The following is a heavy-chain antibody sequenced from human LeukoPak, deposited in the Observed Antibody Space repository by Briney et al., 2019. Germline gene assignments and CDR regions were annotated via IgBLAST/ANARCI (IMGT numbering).Heavy chain of an antibody. CDR3: ARDESYYGMDV. V-gene: IGHV3-66*01. J-gene: IGHJ6*02. CDR1: GFTVSSNY. Sequence: PGGSLRLSCAASGFTVSSNYMSWVRQAPGKGLEWVSVIYSGGSTYYADSVKGRFTISRDNSKNTLYLQMNSLRAEDTAVYYCARDESYYGMDVWGQGTTVTVPS. CDR2: IYSGGST.